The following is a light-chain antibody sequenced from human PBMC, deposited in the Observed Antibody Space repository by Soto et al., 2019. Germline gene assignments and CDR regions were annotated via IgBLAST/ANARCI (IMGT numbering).Light chain of an antibody. CDR3: QQRSNWPRGT. J-gene: IGKJ1*01. CDR1: QSVSSY. Sequence: EIVLTQSPATLSLSPGETATLSCRASQSVSSYLAWYQQKPGQAPSLLIYDASNRATGIPARFSGSGSGTDFTLTISSLEPEDFAVYYCQQRSNWPRGTFGQGTKVDI. CDR2: DAS. V-gene: IGKV3-11*01.